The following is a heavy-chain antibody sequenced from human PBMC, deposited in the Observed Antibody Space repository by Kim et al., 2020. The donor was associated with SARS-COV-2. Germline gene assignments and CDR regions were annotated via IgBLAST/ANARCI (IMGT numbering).Heavy chain of an antibody. V-gene: IGHV4-39*07. CDR2: IYYSGST. Sequence: SETLSLTCTVSGGSISSSSYYWGWIRQPPGKGLEWIGSIYYSGSTYYNPSLKSRVTISVDTSKNQFSLKLSSVTAADTAVYYCARNGPKKGSGRRWFDPWGQGTLVTVSS. J-gene: IGHJ5*02. D-gene: IGHD3-10*01. CDR1: GGSISSSSYY. CDR3: ARNGPKKGSGRRWFDP.